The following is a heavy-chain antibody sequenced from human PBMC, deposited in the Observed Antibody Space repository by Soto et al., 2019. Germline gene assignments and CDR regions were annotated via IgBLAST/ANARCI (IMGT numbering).Heavy chain of an antibody. CDR2: IYYSGST. CDR3: ARFNWYFDL. CDR1: GGSISSYY. J-gene: IGHJ2*01. Sequence: QVQLQESGPGLVKPSETLSLTCTVSGGSISSYYWSWIRQPPGKGLEWIGYIYYSGSTNYNPSLKCRXTXPVDTSKNQFSLKLSSVTAADTAVYYCARFNWYFDLWGRGTLVTVSS. V-gene: IGHV4-59*08.